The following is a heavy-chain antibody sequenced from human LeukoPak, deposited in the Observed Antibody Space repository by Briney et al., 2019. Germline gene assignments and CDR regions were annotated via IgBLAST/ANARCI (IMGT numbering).Heavy chain of an antibody. J-gene: IGHJ4*02. V-gene: IGHV4-34*01. Sequence: SETLSLTCAVYGGSFSGYYWSWIRQPPGKGLEWIGEINHSGSTNYNPSLKSRVTISVDTSKNQFSLKLSSVTAADTAVYYCARHTIGWFGELSFDYWGQGTLVTVSS. CDR3: ARHTIGWFGELSFDY. CDR1: GGSFSGYY. CDR2: INHSGST. D-gene: IGHD3-10*01.